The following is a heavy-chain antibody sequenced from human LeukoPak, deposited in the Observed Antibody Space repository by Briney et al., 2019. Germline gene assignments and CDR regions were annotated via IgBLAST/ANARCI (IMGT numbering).Heavy chain of an antibody. Sequence: PSETLSLTCAVYGGSFSGYYWSWIRQPPGKGLEWIGEINHSGSTYYNPSLKSRVTISVDTSKNQFSLKLSSVTAADTAVYYCARVRNLPYFDYWGQGTLVTVSS. V-gene: IGHV4-34*01. CDR3: ARVRNLPYFDY. CDR2: INHSGST. CDR1: GGSFSGYY. D-gene: IGHD1-14*01. J-gene: IGHJ4*02.